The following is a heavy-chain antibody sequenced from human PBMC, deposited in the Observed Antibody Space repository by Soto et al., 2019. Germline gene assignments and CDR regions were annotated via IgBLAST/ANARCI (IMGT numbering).Heavy chain of an antibody. J-gene: IGHJ4*02. CDR3: AKMPRGMYSSGFDY. CDR1: GFTFDDYA. D-gene: IGHD6-19*01. CDR2: ISWNSGSI. Sequence: GGSLRLSCAASGFTFDDYAMHWVRQAPGKGLEWVSGISWNSGSIGYADSVKGRFTISRDNAKNSLYLQMNSLRAEDTALYYCAKMPRGMYSSGFDYWGQGTLVTVSS. V-gene: IGHV3-9*01.